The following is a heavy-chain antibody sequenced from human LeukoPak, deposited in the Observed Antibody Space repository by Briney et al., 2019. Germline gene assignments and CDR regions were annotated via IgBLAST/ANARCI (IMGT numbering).Heavy chain of an antibody. CDR2: INHSGST. CDR3: ASAGGGGNYYMDL. Sequence: SETLSLTCAVYGGSFSGYYWSWIRQPPGKGLEWIGEINHSGSTNYNPSLKSRVTISVDTSKNQFSLKLSSVTAADTAVYYCASAGGGGNYYMDLWRQGTTVIASS. J-gene: IGHJ6*03. CDR1: GGSFSGYY. V-gene: IGHV4-34*01.